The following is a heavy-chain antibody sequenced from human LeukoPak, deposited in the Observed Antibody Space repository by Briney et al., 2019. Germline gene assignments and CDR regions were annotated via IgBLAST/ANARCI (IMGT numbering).Heavy chain of an antibody. CDR3: ARTGYCSGGSCRSVFFDYYYGMDV. CDR2: IYTSGST. J-gene: IGHJ6*02. CDR1: GGSISSYY. V-gene: IGHV4-4*07. D-gene: IGHD2-15*01. Sequence: SETLSLTCTVSGGSISSYYWSWIRQPAGKGLEWIGRIYTSGSTNYNASLKSRVSMSVDTSKNQFSLKLSSVTAADTAVFYCARTGYCSGGSCRSVFFDYYYGMDVWGQGTTVTVSS.